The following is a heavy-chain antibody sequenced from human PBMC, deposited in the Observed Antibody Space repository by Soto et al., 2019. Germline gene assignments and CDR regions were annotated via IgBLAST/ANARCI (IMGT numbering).Heavy chain of an antibody. CDR1: GYSFSSFG. Sequence: ASVKVSCKASGYSFSSFGISWVRQAPGQGLEWVGWVSVPSGDTSSAQNFQGRVTVTTDTSTSTAYLEVGSLRSDDTAVYYCARTCRSGGSCYLEYWVEGTLVTVSS. J-gene: IGHJ4*02. D-gene: IGHD2-15*01. CDR3: ARTCRSGGSCYLEY. CDR2: VSVPSGDT. V-gene: IGHV1-18*01.